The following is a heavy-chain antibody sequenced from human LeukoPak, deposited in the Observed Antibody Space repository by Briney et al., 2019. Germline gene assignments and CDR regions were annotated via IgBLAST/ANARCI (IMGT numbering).Heavy chain of an antibody. V-gene: IGHV4-59*01. CDR1: GGSISSYY. CDR2: IYYSGGA. CDR3: ARGEAGTSWFDS. J-gene: IGHJ5*01. D-gene: IGHD6-13*01. Sequence: PSETLSLTCTVSGGSISSYYWNWIRQPPGKGLEWIGYIYYSGGANYNPSLTSRVTISVDTSKNQFSLKLSSVTAADTAVYFCARGEAGTSWFDSWGQGTLVTVSS.